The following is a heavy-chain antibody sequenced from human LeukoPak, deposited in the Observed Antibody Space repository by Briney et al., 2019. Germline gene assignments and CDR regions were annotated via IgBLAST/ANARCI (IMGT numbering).Heavy chain of an antibody. CDR2: IYPDSGAT. D-gene: IGHD4-23*01. Sequence: ASAKVSCKASGYTFTGHYMHWVRQAPGQGLEWMGWIYPDSGATNYAQKLQGRVTMTTDTSTSTAYMELRSLRSDDTAVYYCARYSAATVVTNWFDPWGQGTLVTVSS. V-gene: IGHV1-2*02. J-gene: IGHJ5*02. CDR3: ARYSAATVVTNWFDP. CDR1: GYTFTGHY.